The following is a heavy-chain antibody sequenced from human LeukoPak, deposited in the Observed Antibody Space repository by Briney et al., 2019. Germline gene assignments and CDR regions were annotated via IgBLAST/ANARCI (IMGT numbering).Heavy chain of an antibody. V-gene: IGHV4-30-2*01. D-gene: IGHD3-10*01. CDR3: ARPTSGSYSYAFDI. CDR2: IYHSGST. CDR1: GGSISSGGYS. J-gene: IGHJ3*02. Sequence: PSETLSLTCAVSGGSISSGGYSWSWIRQPPGKGLEWIGYIYHSGSTYYNPSLKSRVTISVDTSKNQVSLKLTSVTAADTAVYYCARPTSGSYSYAFDIWGQGTMVTVSS.